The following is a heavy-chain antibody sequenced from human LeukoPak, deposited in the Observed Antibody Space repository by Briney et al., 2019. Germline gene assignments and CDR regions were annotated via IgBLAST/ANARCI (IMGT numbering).Heavy chain of an antibody. CDR3: AGSSGGTAFDI. J-gene: IGHJ3*02. CDR1: GYTFTSYY. Sequence: ASVKVSCKASGYTFTSYYMNWVRQAPGQGLEWMGIINPSGGSTSYAQKFQGRVTMTRDTSTSTVYMELSSLRSEDTAVYYCAGSSGGTAFDIWGQGTMVTVSS. CDR2: INPSGGST. D-gene: IGHD1-1*01. V-gene: IGHV1-46*01.